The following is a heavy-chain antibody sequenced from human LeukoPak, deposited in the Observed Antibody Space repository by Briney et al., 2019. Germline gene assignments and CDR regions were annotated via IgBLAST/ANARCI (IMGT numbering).Heavy chain of an antibody. D-gene: IGHD3-3*01. CDR2: ISGDGGST. CDR3: AKDILGGAYDFWSGYYTGNNPYYFDY. V-gene: IGHV3-43*02. J-gene: IGHJ4*02. CDR1: GVTFSGYW. Sequence: GGSLRLSCAASGVTFSGYWMHWVRQAPGRGLEWVSLISGDGGSTYYADSVKGRFTISRDNSKNSLYLQMNSLRTEDTALYYCAKDILGGAYDFWSGYYTGNNPYYFDYWGQGTLVTVSS.